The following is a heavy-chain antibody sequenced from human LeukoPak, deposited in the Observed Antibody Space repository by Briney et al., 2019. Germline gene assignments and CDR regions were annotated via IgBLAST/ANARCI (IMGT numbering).Heavy chain of an antibody. D-gene: IGHD2-15*01. CDR3: ARVARDLGYCSGGSCYSIDY. Sequence: KPSETLSLTCTVSGGSISSSSYYWGWIRQPPGKGLEWIGSIYYSGSTYYNPSLKSRVTISVDTSKNQFSLKLSSVTAADTGVYYCARVARDLGYCSGGSCYSIDYWGQGTLVTVSS. CDR1: GGSISSSSYY. V-gene: IGHV4-39*07. J-gene: IGHJ4*02. CDR2: IYYSGST.